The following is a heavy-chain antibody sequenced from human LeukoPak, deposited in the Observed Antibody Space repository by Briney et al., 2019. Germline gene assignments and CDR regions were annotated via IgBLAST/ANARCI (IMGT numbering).Heavy chain of an antibody. CDR1: GFTYNSYT. J-gene: IGHJ4*02. CDR3: AKSVVVITFRFDD. D-gene: IGHD2-15*01. CDR2: IRGSSESV. Sequence: GGSLRLSCAASGFTYNSYTLNWVRQAPGKGLEWVSGIRGSSESVYYADSVKGRFTISRDNYKNMVYLQMNNLRADDTAVYYCAKSVVVITFRFDDWGQGALVTVSS. V-gene: IGHV3-23*01.